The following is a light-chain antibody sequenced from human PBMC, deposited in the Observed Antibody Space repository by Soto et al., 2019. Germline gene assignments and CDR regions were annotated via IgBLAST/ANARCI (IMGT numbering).Light chain of an antibody. CDR2: DVT. Sequence: QSVLTQPRSVSGSPGQSVTISCTGTSSDVGGYDYVSWYQQHPGKAPKLMIYDVTKRPSGVPDRFSGSKSGNTASLTISGIQAEDEADYYCCSYAGSANVFGGGTKLTVL. CDR3: CSYAGSANV. V-gene: IGLV2-11*01. J-gene: IGLJ2*01. CDR1: SSDVGGYDY.